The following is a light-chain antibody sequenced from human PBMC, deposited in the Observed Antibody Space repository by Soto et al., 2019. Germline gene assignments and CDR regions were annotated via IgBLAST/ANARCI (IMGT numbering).Light chain of an antibody. Sequence: QSVLTQPPSASGTPGQRVTISCSGSSSNIGSNTVNWYQQLPGTAPKLLIYRNNQRPSGVPDRFSGSKSGTSASLAISGLQSEDEGDYYCAAWDDSLNGVLFGGGTKLTVL. CDR2: RNN. V-gene: IGLV1-44*01. CDR3: AAWDDSLNGVL. CDR1: SSNIGSNT. J-gene: IGLJ2*01.